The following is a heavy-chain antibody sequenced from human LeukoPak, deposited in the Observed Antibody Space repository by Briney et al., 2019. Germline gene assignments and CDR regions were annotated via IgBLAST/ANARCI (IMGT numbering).Heavy chain of an antibody. CDR1: GGSISSSDYY. J-gene: IGHJ5*02. V-gene: IGHV4-39*01. CDR2: IYYSGTT. CDR3: ARVNTQGVSSP. D-gene: IGHD2-15*01. Sequence: SETLSLTCTVSGGSISSSDYYWGWIRQPPGKGLEWIASIYYSGTTHYNPSHQSRVTMSVDTSKNQFSLKLSSVTAADTAVYYCARVNTQGVSSPWGQGILVTVSS.